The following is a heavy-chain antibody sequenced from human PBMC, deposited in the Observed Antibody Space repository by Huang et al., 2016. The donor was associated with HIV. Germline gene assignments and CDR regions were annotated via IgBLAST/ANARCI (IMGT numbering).Heavy chain of an antibody. CDR1: GFTFSAYS. V-gene: IGHV3-48*01. J-gene: IGHJ4*02. CDR3: ARDGWYSDGGGYREYYFDY. D-gene: IGHD6-19*01. CDR2: ISTTASRI. Sequence: EVQLVESGGGLVEPGGSLRLSCTASGFTFSAYSMHWVRQAPGKGLEWVSSISTTASRIFYADSVKGRFNISRHDATNSLDLQMNSLRGEDTAVYYCARDGWYSDGGGYREYYFDYWGQGTLVTVSS.